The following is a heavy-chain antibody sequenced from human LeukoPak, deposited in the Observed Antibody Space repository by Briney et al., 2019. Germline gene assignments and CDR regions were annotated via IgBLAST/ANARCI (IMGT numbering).Heavy chain of an antibody. CDR1: GFTFSSYA. CDR2: IYSGGTT. Sequence: GGSLRLSCAASGFTFSSYAMCWVRQAPGKGLEWVSVIYSGGTTYYEDSVKGRFTISRDNSKNTLYLQMNSLRAEDTAVYYCAKVPGITIFGVVTTHAFDIWGQGTMVTVSS. CDR3: AKVPGITIFGVVTTHAFDI. V-gene: IGHV3-23*03. D-gene: IGHD3-3*01. J-gene: IGHJ3*02.